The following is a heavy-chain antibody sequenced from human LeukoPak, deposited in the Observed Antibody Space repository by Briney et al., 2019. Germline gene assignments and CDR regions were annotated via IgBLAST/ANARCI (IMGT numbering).Heavy chain of an antibody. CDR1: GYTFTGYY. J-gene: IGHJ4*02. CDR3: ARELRNYDFWSGYPDYFDY. CDR2: INPNSGGT. Sequence: GASVKVSCKASGYTFTGYYMHWVRQAPGQGLEWMGWINPNSGGTNYAQKFQGRATMTRDTSISTAYMELSRLRSDDTAVYYCARELRNYDFWSGYPDYFDYWGQGTLVTVSS. V-gene: IGHV1-2*02. D-gene: IGHD3-3*01.